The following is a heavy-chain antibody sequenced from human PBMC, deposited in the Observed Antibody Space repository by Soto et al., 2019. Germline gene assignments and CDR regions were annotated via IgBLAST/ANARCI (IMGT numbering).Heavy chain of an antibody. CDR1: GYTFTGYY. J-gene: IGHJ5*02. CDR2: INPNSGGT. D-gene: IGHD6-13*01. CDR3: ASEDRRPAAAGSWFDP. V-gene: IGHV1-2*02. Sequence: QVQLVQSGAEVKKPGASVKVSCKASGYTFTGYYMHWVRQAPGQGLEWMGWINPNSGGTNYAQKLQGRVTMTRDTSISTAYMELSRLRSDDTAVYYCASEDRRPAAAGSWFDPWGQGTLVTVSS.